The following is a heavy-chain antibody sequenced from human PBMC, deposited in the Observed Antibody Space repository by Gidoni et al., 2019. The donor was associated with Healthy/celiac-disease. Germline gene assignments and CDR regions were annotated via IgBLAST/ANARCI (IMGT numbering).Heavy chain of an antibody. J-gene: IGHJ4*02. CDR3: AREGTIAVAGTGVDY. CDR2: IIPIFGTA. Sequence: QVQLVQSGAEVKKPGSSVKVSCKASGGTFSSYAISWGRQAPGKGLEWMGGIIPIFGTANYAQECQGRVTVTAVESTSTAYMGLSSLRSEDKAVYYCAREGTIAVAGTGVDYWGQGTLVTVSS. V-gene: IGHV1-69*01. CDR1: GGTFSSYA. D-gene: IGHD6-19*01.